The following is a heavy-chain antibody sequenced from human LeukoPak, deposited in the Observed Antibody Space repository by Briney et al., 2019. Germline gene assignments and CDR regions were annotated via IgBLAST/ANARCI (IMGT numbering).Heavy chain of an antibody. V-gene: IGHV3-30-3*01. D-gene: IGHD6-6*01. J-gene: IGHJ1*01. Sequence: GRSLRLSCAASGFTFSSYAMHWVRQAPGKGLEWVAVISYDGSNKYYADSVKGRFTISRDNGKNSLYLQMNSLRAEDTAVYYCVRDLSSSSTAYFHHWGQGTLVTVSS. CDR3: VRDLSSSSTAYFHH. CDR2: ISYDGSNK. CDR1: GFTFSSYA.